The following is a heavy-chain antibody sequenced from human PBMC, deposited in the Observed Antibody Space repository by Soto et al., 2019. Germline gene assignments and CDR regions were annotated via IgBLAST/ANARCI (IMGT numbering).Heavy chain of an antibody. CDR2: INAGNGNT. CDR3: ARGGHSGYDFGDSYFDY. D-gene: IGHD5-12*01. Sequence: ASVKVSCKASGYTFTSYAMHWVRQAPGQRLEWMGWINAGNGNTKYSQKFQGRVTITRDTSASTAYMELSSLRSEDTAVYYCARGGHSGYDFGDSYFDYWGQGTLVTVSS. V-gene: IGHV1-3*01. J-gene: IGHJ4*02. CDR1: GYTFTSYA.